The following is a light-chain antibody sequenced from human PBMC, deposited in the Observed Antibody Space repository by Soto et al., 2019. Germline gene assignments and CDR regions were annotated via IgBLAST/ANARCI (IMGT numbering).Light chain of an antibody. CDR2: DAS. Sequence: EIVLTQSPDTLSLSPGERATLSCRASQSVSSSLAWYQQKPGQAPRLLIYDASNRATGIPARFSGSGSGTDCTLTISSLGPEDFAVYYCQQRSNWPPEVTFGPGTKVDIK. V-gene: IGKV3-11*01. J-gene: IGKJ3*01. CDR3: QQRSNWPPEVT. CDR1: QSVSSS.